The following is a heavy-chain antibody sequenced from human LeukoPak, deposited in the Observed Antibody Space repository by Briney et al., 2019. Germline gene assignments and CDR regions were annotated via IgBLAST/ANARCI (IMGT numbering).Heavy chain of an antibody. V-gene: IGHV3-74*01. CDR3: AKDLHYGSADY. J-gene: IGHJ4*02. CDR1: GFTFSNYW. Sequence: GGSLRLSSAASGFTFSNYWMHWVRQDPGKGLVWVSFINPDGSTTNYADSVKGRSTISRDNAKNALYLQMNSLRAEDTAVYYCAKDLHYGSADYWGQGTLVTVSS. CDR2: INPDGSTT. D-gene: IGHD3-10*01.